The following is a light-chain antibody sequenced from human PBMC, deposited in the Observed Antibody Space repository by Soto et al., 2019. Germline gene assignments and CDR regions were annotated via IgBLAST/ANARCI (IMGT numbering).Light chain of an antibody. Sequence: EIVMTQSPATLSVSPGERVTLSCRASQSVSSNLAWYQQRPGQAPRLVIYGASTRATGIPARFSGSGSGTEFSLTISSLQSEDFAVYYCQQYNKWPPLTFGGGTKVEIK. V-gene: IGKV3-15*01. CDR3: QQYNKWPPLT. J-gene: IGKJ4*01. CDR2: GAS. CDR1: QSVSSN.